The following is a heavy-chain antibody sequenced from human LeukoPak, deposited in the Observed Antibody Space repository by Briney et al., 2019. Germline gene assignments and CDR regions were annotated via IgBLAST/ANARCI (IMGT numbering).Heavy chain of an antibody. J-gene: IGHJ6*02. CDR1: GITFSGDW. Sequence: GGSLRLSCVASGITFSGDWMDWVRQVPGKGLVWVSRINRDESKTIYADSVKGRFTISRDNVKKTVYLQMDSLTAEDSAVYYCARPWDVWGQGTSVTVSS. CDR2: INRDESKT. V-gene: IGHV3-74*01. CDR3: ARPWDV.